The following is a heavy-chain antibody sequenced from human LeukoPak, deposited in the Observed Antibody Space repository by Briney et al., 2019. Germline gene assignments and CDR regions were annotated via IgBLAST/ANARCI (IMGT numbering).Heavy chain of an antibody. J-gene: IGHJ6*03. Sequence: AASVKVSCKASGGTFSSYAISWVRQAPGQGLEWMGGIIPIFGTANYAQKFQGRVTITTDESTSTAYMELSSLRSEDTAVYYCASGLRGRGGAALRDYYYYMDVWGKGTTVTVSS. D-gene: IGHD3-10*01. V-gene: IGHV1-69*05. CDR2: IIPIFGTA. CDR3: ASGLRGRGGAALRDYYYYMDV. CDR1: GGTFSSYA.